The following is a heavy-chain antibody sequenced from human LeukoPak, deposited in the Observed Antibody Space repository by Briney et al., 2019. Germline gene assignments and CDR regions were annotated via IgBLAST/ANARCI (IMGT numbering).Heavy chain of an antibody. D-gene: IGHD1-1*01. CDR2: ISSSSSTI. CDR3: ARGKGWNDY. Sequence: GGSLRLSCAASGFTFSSYSMNWVRQAPGKGLEWVSYISSSSSTIYYADSVKGRFTISRDNAKNSLSLQMNSLRDEDTAVYYCARGKGWNDYWGQGTLVTVSS. J-gene: IGHJ4*02. CDR1: GFTFSSYS. V-gene: IGHV3-48*02.